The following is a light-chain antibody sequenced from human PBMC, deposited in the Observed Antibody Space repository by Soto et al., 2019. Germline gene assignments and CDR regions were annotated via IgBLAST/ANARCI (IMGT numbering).Light chain of an antibody. CDR2: DAL. V-gene: IGKV3-11*01. Sequence: EIVLTQSPVTLSLSPGERATLSCRASQSVIRSLALYRQTPGQAPRLLVYDALKRATGIPARFSGSGSGTDFTLTISSLEPEDSAVYFCQHRHNWPLTFGGGTKVAIK. J-gene: IGKJ4*01. CDR3: QHRHNWPLT. CDR1: QSVIRS.